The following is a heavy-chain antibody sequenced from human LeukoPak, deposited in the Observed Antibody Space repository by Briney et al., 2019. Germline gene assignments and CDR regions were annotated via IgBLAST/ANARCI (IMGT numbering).Heavy chain of an antibody. Sequence: SETLSLTCTVSGGSISSYYWSWIRQPPGKGLEWIGYIYYSGSTNYNPSLKSRVTISVDTSKNQFSLKLSSVTAADTAVYYCARVLSGRAPSSWYLIDYYYYYMDVWGKGTTVTVSS. D-gene: IGHD6-13*01. J-gene: IGHJ6*03. CDR2: IYYSGST. V-gene: IGHV4-59*01. CDR1: GGSISSYY. CDR3: ARVLSGRAPSSWYLIDYYYYYMDV.